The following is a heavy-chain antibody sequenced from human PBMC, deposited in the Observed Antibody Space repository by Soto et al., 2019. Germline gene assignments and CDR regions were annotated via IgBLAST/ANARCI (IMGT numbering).Heavy chain of an antibody. Sequence: QVQLVQSGAEVKKPGASVKVSCKASGYTFTSYYMHWVRQAPGQGLEWMGIINPSGGSTSYAQKFQGRVTMTRDTSTSTVYMELSSLRSEDTAVYYCGRDHRDYDAFDIWGQGTMVTVSS. J-gene: IGHJ3*02. CDR3: GRDHRDYDAFDI. CDR1: GYTFTSYY. D-gene: IGHD4-17*01. V-gene: IGHV1-46*03. CDR2: INPSGGST.